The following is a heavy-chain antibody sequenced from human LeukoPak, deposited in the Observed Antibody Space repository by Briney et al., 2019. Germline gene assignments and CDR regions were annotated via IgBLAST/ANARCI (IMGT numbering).Heavy chain of an antibody. D-gene: IGHD1-1*01. J-gene: IGHJ6*03. Sequence: GASVKVSCKASGYTFTGYYMHWVRQAPGQGLEWMGRINPNSGGTNYAQKFQGRVTMTRATSISTAYMELSRLRSDDTAVYYCAREMSRVNGDYYYYMDVWGKGTTVTVSS. CDR2: INPNSGGT. CDR3: AREMSRVNGDYYYYMDV. V-gene: IGHV1-2*06. CDR1: GYTFTGYY.